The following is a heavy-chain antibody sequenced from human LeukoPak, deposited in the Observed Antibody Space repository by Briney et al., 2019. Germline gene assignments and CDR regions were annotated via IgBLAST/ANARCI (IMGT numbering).Heavy chain of an antibody. D-gene: IGHD2-8*01. CDR2: IRNDRFNK. J-gene: IGHJ4*02. V-gene: IGHV3-30*02. Sequence: PGGSLRLSCAVSGFTFSSYDMHWVRQAPGKGLEWVAFIRNDRFNKDYADSVKGRFTISRDNAKNTVYLQMNSLRSEDTAVYYCATGVLMVTNLYDFWGQGTQVTVSS. CDR3: ATGVLMVTNLYDF. CDR1: GFTFSSYD.